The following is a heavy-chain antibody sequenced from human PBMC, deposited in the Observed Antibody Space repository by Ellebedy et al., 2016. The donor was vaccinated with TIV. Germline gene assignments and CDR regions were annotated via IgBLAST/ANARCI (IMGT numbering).Heavy chain of an antibody. Sequence: GGSLRLXXTASGFTFSSYAMHWVRQAPGEGLEWMTVIAYDAAHIYYAESVKGRFTISRDNSKNTLYLEMSSLRVDDTAIYYCVRENSGRTGLPWFDPWGQGTRVTVSS. D-gene: IGHD1-26*01. J-gene: IGHJ5*02. V-gene: IGHV3-30-3*01. CDR2: IAYDAAHI. CDR1: GFTFSSYA. CDR3: VRENSGRTGLPWFDP.